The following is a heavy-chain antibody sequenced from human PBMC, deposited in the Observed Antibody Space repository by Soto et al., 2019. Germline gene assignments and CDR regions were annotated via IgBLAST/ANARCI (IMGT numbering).Heavy chain of an antibody. CDR2: INADNGNT. V-gene: IGHV1-3*01. CDR1: GYTFTSFA. CDR3: AREVVSGYDLGY. J-gene: IGHJ4*02. D-gene: IGHD5-12*01. Sequence: QVQLVQSGAEVKKPGASVTVSCKASGYTFTSFAIHWVRQAPGQRPEWMGWINADNGNTKYSQRFQGRVTFARDTSANTAYMQLSSVRSEDTAVYFCAREVVSGYDLGYWGQGTLVTVSS.